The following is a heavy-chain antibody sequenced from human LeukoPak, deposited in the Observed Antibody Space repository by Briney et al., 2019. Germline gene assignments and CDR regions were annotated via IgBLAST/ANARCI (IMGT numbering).Heavy chain of an antibody. D-gene: IGHD3-22*01. CDR3: TTDLNYYDSSGYYEDDY. Sequence: GGSLSLSCAASGSTFSNAWMSWVRQAPGKGLEWVGRIKSKTDGGTTDYAAPVKGRFTISRDDSKNTLYLQMNSLKTEDTAVYYCTTDLNYYDSSGYYEDDYWGQGTLVTVSS. J-gene: IGHJ4*02. V-gene: IGHV3-15*01. CDR1: GSTFSNAW. CDR2: IKSKTDGGTT.